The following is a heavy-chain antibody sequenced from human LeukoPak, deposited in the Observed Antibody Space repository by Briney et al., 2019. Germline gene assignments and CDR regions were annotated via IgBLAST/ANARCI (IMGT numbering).Heavy chain of an antibody. Sequence: TASETLSLTCTVSGGSISSSSYYWGWIRQPPGKGLEWIGSIYYSGSTYYNPSLKSRVTISVDTSKNQFSLKLSSVTAADTAVYYCARLIGGYYYYMDVWGKGTTVTISS. CDR1: GGSISSSSYY. J-gene: IGHJ6*03. D-gene: IGHD3-10*01. CDR2: IYYSGST. V-gene: IGHV4-39*01. CDR3: ARLIGGYYYYMDV.